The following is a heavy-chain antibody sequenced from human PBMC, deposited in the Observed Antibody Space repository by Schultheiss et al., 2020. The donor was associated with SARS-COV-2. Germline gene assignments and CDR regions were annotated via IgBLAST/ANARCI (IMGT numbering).Heavy chain of an antibody. D-gene: IGHD2-2*01. V-gene: IGHV1-18*01. J-gene: IGHJ3*02. CDR3: AKDRICGSTSCYDAFDI. Sequence: GGSLRLSCAASGFTFSSYGISWVRQAPGQGLEWMGWISAYNGNTNYAQKFQGRVTITADESTSTAYMELSSLRSEDTAVYYCAKDRICGSTSCYDAFDIWGQGTMVTVSS. CDR1: GFTFSSYG. CDR2: ISAYNGNT.